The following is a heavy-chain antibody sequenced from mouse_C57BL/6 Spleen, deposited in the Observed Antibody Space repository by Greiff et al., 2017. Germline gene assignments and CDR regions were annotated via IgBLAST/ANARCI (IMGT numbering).Heavy chain of an antibody. D-gene: IGHD2-4*01. J-gene: IGHJ4*01. CDR2: INPNNGGT. Sequence: VQLQQSGPELVKPGASVKISCKASGYTFTDYSMNWVKQSHGKSLEWIGDINPNNGGTSYNQKFKGKATLTVDKSSSTAYMELRSLTSEDSAVYYSARGLRQISMDYWGQGTSVTVSS. CDR3: ARGLRQISMDY. CDR1: GYTFTDYS. V-gene: IGHV1-26*01.